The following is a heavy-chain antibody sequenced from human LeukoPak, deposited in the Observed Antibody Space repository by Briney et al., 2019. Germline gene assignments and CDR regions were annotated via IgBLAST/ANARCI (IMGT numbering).Heavy chain of an antibody. CDR1: GFTFRSYG. Sequence: GGSLGLSCAASGFTFRSYGMHWVRQAPGKGLEWVAVISYDGSNKYYADSVKGRFTISRDNSKNTLYLQMNSLRAEDTAVYYCAKDPHGYSSHFDYWGQGTLVTVSS. D-gene: IGHD5-18*01. V-gene: IGHV3-30*18. CDR3: AKDPHGYSSHFDY. J-gene: IGHJ4*02. CDR2: ISYDGSNK.